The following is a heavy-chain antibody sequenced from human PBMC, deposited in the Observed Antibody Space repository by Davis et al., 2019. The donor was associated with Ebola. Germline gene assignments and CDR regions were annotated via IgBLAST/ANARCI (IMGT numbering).Heavy chain of an antibody. Sequence: SETLSLTCTVSGGSISSGDYYWSWIRQPPGKGLEWIGYIYYSGSTYYNPSLKSRVTISVDTSKNQFSLKMSSVTAADTAVYYCARRGYCSSSSCHSDYWGQGTLVTVSS. D-gene: IGHD2-2*01. CDR2: IYYSGST. V-gene: IGHV4-30-4*01. CDR1: GGSISSGDYY. J-gene: IGHJ4*02. CDR3: ARRGYCSSSSCHSDY.